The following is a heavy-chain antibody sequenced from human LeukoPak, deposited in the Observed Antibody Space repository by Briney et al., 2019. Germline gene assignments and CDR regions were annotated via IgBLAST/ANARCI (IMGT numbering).Heavy chain of an antibody. CDR3: ARPRDLLHGDDAFDI. CDR2: INWNGGST. D-gene: IGHD3-3*01. V-gene: IGHV3-20*04. CDR1: GFTFDDYG. Sequence: PGGSLRLSCAASGFTFDDYGMSWVRQAPGKGLEWVSGINWNGGSTGYADSVKGRFTISRDNAKNSLYLQMNSLRAEDTALYYCARPRDLLHGDDAFDIWGQGTMVTVSS. J-gene: IGHJ3*02.